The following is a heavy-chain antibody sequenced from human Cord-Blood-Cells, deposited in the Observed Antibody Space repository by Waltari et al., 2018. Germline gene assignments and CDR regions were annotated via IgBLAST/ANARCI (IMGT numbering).Heavy chain of an antibody. CDR2: INTNSGGT. V-gene: IGHV1-2*02. J-gene: IGHJ4*02. CDR3: ARVGRKSIAVADY. CDR1: VYSFTGYY. Sequence: QLQLVQSGAEVKKPGASVKVSCKASVYSFTGYYIHCVRQAPGQGLEWMGWINTNSGGTNYAQKFQGSVTMTRDTSISTAYMELSRLRSDDTAVYYCARVGRKSIAVADYWGQGTLVTVSS. D-gene: IGHD6-19*01.